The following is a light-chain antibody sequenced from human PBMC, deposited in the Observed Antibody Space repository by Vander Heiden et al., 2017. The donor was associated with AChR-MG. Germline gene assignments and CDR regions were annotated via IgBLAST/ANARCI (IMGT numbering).Light chain of an antibody. CDR1: QNIGSW. CDR3: QQYDSFPWT. Sequence: DIQLTQSPSTLSASVGDRVTITCLASQNIGSWLAWYQQKPGKAPKLLIYGASRLKSGVPSRFSGSGSGAEFTLTISSLQPDDFATCCQQYDSFPWTFGQGTKVEIK. CDR2: GAS. J-gene: IGKJ1*01. V-gene: IGKV1-5*01.